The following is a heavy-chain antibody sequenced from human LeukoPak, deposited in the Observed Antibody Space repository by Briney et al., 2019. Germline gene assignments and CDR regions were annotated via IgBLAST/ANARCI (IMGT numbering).Heavy chain of an antibody. V-gene: IGHV1-2*02. CDR1: GYTFTGYY. CDR2: INPNSGGT. J-gene: IGHJ6*03. Sequence: ASVKVSCKASGYTFTGYYMHWVRQAPGQGREWMGWINPNSGGTNYAQKFQGRVTMTRDTSISTAYMELSRLRSDDTAVYYCARFAPAATYYYYYYMDVWGKGTTVTVSS. CDR3: ARFAPAATYYYYYYMDV. D-gene: IGHD2-2*01.